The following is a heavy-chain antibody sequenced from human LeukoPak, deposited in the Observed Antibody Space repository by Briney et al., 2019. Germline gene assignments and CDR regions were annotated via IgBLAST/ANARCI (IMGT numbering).Heavy chain of an antibody. CDR3: ARHTGSGYDYFDY. CDR1: GGSFSGYY. V-gene: IGHV4-34*01. CDR2: INHSGST. J-gene: IGHJ4*02. Sequence: SETLSLTCAVYGGSFSGYYWSWIRQPPGKGLEWIGEINHSGSTNYNPSLKSRVTISVDTSKNQFSLKLSSVTAADTAVYYCARHTGSGYDYFDYWGQGTLVTVSS. D-gene: IGHD5-12*01.